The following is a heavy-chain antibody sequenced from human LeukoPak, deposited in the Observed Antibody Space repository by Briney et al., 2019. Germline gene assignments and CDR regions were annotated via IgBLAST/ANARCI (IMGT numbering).Heavy chain of an antibody. J-gene: IGHJ4*02. Sequence: SETLPLTCTVSGGSISSYYWSWIRQPPGKGLEWIGYIYYSGSTNYNPSLKSRVTISVDTSKNQFSLKLSSVTAADTAVYYCASRFRGVINYWGQGTLVTVSS. CDR2: IYYSGST. CDR1: GGSISSYY. CDR3: ASRFRGVINY. D-gene: IGHD3-10*01. V-gene: IGHV4-59*01.